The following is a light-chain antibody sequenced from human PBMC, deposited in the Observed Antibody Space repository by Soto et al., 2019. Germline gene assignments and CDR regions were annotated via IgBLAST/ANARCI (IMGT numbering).Light chain of an antibody. Sequence: EIVVTQSPATLSVSPGERASLSCRASQTINTDLAWYQQKPGQAPRLLIFGASTRATGIPARFSGSGSGTEFTLTICSLQSEDSAVYYCQQYKNWPPVTFGQGTNLEI. CDR2: GAS. CDR1: QTINTD. J-gene: IGKJ2*01. V-gene: IGKV3-15*01. CDR3: QQYKNWPPVT.